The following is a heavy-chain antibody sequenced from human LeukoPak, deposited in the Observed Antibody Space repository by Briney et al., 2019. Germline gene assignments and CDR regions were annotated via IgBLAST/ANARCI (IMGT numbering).Heavy chain of an antibody. D-gene: IGHD1-26*01. J-gene: IGHJ3*02. CDR2: IATAGNT. Sequence: GGSLRLSCAASGFPFSRYDMHWVRQATGKGLEWVSGIATAGNTYYPDPVKGRFTISRENAKNSVYLQMNSLRAGDTAVYYCATVRVGTTRDFDIWGQGTMVTVSS. V-gene: IGHV3-13*01. CDR3: ATVRVGTTRDFDI. CDR1: GFPFSRYD.